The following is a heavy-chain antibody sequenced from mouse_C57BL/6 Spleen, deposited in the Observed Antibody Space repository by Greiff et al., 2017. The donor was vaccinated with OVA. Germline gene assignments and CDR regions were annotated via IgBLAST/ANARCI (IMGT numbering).Heavy chain of an antibody. Sequence: EVHLVESGPGLVKPSQSLSLTCSVTGYSITSGYYWNWIRQFPGNKLEWMGYISYDGSNNYNPSLKNRISITRDTSKNQFFLKLNSVTTEDTATYYCARDDGSSYGYFDVWGTGTTVTVSS. J-gene: IGHJ1*03. CDR3: ARDDGSSYGYFDV. CDR2: ISYDGSN. CDR1: GYSITSGYY. D-gene: IGHD1-1*01. V-gene: IGHV3-6*01.